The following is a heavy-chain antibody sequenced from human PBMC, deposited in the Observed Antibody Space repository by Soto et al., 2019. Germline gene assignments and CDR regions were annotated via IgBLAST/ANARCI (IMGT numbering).Heavy chain of an antibody. CDR2: ITHDGTET. CDR1: GFTFSSYW. J-gene: IGHJ3*01. Sequence: EVQLVESGGGLVQPGGSLRLSCAASGFTFSSYWMSWVRQAPGRGLEWMGNITHDGTETDYVDSVKGRFTISRDKARNSVFLQMDSMRAGDTAVYYCATILGRGFESWAQGTMVTVSS. CDR3: ATILGRGFES. D-gene: IGHD3-3*02. V-gene: IGHV3-7*01.